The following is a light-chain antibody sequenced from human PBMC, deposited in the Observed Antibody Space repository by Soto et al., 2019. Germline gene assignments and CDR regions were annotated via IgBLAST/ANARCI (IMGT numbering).Light chain of an antibody. V-gene: IGLV4-60*02. Sequence: QSVLTQSSSASASLGSSVKLTCTLSSGHSSYIIAWHQQQPGKAPRYLMKLEGSGSYNKGSGVPDRFSGSSSGADRYLTISSLQFEDEADYYCETWDFNPRVFGGGTKVTVL. CDR3: ETWDFNPRV. CDR1: SGHSSYI. CDR2: LEGSGSY. J-gene: IGLJ3*02.